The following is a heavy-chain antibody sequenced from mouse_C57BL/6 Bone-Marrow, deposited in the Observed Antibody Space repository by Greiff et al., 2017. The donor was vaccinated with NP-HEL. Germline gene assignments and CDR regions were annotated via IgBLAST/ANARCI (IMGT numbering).Heavy chain of an antibody. CDR1: GYTFTSYG. Sequence: VQLQQSGAELARPGASVKLSCKASGYTFTSYGISWVKQRTGQGLEWIGEIYPRSGNTYYNEKFKGKATLTADKSSSTAYMELRSLTSEDSAVYFCATLYYYGSSYGDFDYWGQGTTLTVSS. CDR3: ATLYYYGSSYGDFDY. J-gene: IGHJ2*01. V-gene: IGHV1-81*01. CDR2: IYPRSGNT. D-gene: IGHD1-1*01.